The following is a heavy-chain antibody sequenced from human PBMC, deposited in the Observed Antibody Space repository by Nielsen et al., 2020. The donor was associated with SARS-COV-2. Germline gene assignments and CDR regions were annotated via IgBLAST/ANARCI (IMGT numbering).Heavy chain of an antibody. Sequence: GESLKISCAASGFTVSGYDMHWVRQAAGKGLEWVSSIGSAGDSFYPGSVRGRFIISREDAENSLHLQMNSLRAGDTAVYYCARARITMTDDAFDIWGQGTMVTVSS. CDR2: IGSAGDS. CDR3: ARARITMTDDAFDI. V-gene: IGHV3-13*01. J-gene: IGHJ3*02. D-gene: IGHD3-22*01. CDR1: GFTVSGYD.